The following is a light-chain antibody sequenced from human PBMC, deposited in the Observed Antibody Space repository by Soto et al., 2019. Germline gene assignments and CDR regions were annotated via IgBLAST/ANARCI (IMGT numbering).Light chain of an antibody. J-gene: IGKJ4*01. CDR1: QSVLYSSNNKNY. CDR3: QQYYSSPLT. V-gene: IGKV4-1*01. Sequence: DIVMTQSPDSLAVSLGERATINCKSSQSVLYSSNNKNYLAWYQQKPGHPPKVLIYWASTRESGVPDRFSGSGSGTDFTLTISSLQAEDVAVYYCQQYYSSPLTFGGGTKVDIK. CDR2: WAS.